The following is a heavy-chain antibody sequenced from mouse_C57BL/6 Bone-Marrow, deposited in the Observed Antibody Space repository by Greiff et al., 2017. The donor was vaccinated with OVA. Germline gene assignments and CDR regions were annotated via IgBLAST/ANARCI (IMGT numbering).Heavy chain of an antibody. CDR1: GFTFSNYW. CDR2: IRLKSDNYAT. CDR3: TGGDGYPFAY. Sequence: EVHLVESGGGLVQPGGSMKLSCVASGFTFSNYWMNWVRQSPEKGLEWVAQIRLKSDNYATHYAESVKGRFTISRDDSKSSVYLQMNNLRAEDTGIYYCTGGDGYPFAYWGQGTLVTVSA. D-gene: IGHD2-3*01. V-gene: IGHV6-3*01. J-gene: IGHJ3*01.